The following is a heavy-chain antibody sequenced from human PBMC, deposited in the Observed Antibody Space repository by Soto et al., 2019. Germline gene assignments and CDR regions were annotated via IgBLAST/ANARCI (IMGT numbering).Heavy chain of an antibody. D-gene: IGHD3-3*01. J-gene: IGHJ4*02. CDR1: GFTFSSYA. CDR3: AKDRAHYTIFGVVIIPPDY. CDR2: ISGSGGST. V-gene: IGHV3-23*01. Sequence: GGSLRLSCAASGFTFSSYAMSWVRQAPGKGLEWVSAISGSGGSTYYADSVKGRFTISRDNSKNTLYLQMNSLRAEDTAVYYCAKDRAHYTIFGVVIIPPDYWGQGTLVTVSS.